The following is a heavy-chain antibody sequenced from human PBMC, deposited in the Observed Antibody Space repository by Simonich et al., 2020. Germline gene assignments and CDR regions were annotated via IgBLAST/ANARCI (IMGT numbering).Heavy chain of an antibody. CDR2: IWYDGSNK. CDR3: ARAYSSSWYNWFDP. D-gene: IGHD6-13*01. V-gene: IGHV3-33*08. J-gene: IGHJ5*02. Sequence: GGGVVQPGRSLRLSCAASGFTFSSYGMHWVRQAPGKGLEWVAVIWYDGSNKYYADSVKGRFTISRDNSKNTLYLQMNSRRAEDTAVYYCARAYSSSWYNWFDPWGQGTLVTVSS. CDR1: GFTFSSYG.